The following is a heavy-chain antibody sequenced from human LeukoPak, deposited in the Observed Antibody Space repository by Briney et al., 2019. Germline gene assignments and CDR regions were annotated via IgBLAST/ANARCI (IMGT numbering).Heavy chain of an antibody. J-gene: IGHJ3*02. CDR1: GGSISSSSYY. CDR2: IYYSGST. Sequence: SETLSLTCTVSGGSISSSSYYWGWIRQPPGKGLEWIGSIYYSGSTYYNPSLKSRVTISVDTSKNQFSLKPSSVTAADTAVYYCAREGYCSSTSCYGGGAFDIWGQGTMVTVSS. CDR3: AREGYCSSTSCYGGGAFDI. V-gene: IGHV4-39*07. D-gene: IGHD2-2*01.